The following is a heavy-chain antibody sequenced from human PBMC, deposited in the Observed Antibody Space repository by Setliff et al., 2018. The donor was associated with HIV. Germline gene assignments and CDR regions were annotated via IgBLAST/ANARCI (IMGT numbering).Heavy chain of an antibody. V-gene: IGHV1-69*13. CDR2: IIPIFRTA. CDR1: GGTFSSYA. CDR3: AIYPFSRGSNYVSPDYFYAMDV. Sequence: SVKVSCKASGGTFSSYAISWVRQAPGQGLEWMGGIIPIFRTAHYAREFQGRVTITADEPTSTAYMELSSLRSEDTAVYYCAIYPFSRGSNYVSPDYFYAMDVWGQGTTVTVSS. J-gene: IGHJ6*02. D-gene: IGHD4-4*01.